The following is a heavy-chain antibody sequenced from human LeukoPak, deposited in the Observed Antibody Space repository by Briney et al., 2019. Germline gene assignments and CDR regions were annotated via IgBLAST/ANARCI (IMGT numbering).Heavy chain of an antibody. J-gene: IGHJ4*02. CDR2: ISAYNGNT. CDR1: GYTYTSYG. D-gene: IGHD3-10*01. Sequence: ASVKVSCKASGYTYTSYGISWVRQAPGQGLEWMGWISAYNGNTNYAQKLQGRVTMTTDTSTSTAYMELRSLRSDDTAVYYCARDRRHYPYYSYFDYWGQGTLVTVSS. CDR3: ARDRRHYPYYSYFDY. V-gene: IGHV1-18*01.